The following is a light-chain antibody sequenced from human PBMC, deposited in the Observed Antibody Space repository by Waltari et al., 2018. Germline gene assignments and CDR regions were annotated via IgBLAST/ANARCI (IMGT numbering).Light chain of an antibody. V-gene: IGLV4-69*01. CDR2: LTNLGGP. J-gene: IGLJ6*01. CDR1: SGHSSYA. CDR3: QPWDTDIDV. Sequence: QPVLTQSPSASASLGASVKLTCTLSSGHSSYAITWHQQQQGKAPRYLMSLTNLGGPAKGAGIPYRFSGSSSGAARSLTFSTLQSEVEAYFYCQPWDTDIDVFGRGTKLPVL.